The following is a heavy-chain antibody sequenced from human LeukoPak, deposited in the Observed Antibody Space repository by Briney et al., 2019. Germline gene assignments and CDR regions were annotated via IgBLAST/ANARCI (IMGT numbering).Heavy chain of an antibody. J-gene: IGHJ4*02. Sequence: PGGSLRLSCAASGFTFSGYGMHWVRQAPGKGLEWVAVISYDGSNKYYADSVKGRFTISRDNSKNTLYLQMNSLRAEDTAVYYCAKGYCSSTSCYGYYFDYWGQGTLVTVSS. D-gene: IGHD2-2*01. V-gene: IGHV3-30*18. CDR3: AKGYCSSTSCYGYYFDY. CDR1: GFTFSGYG. CDR2: ISYDGSNK.